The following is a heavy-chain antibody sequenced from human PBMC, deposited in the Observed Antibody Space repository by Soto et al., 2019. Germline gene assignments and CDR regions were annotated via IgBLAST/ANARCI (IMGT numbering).Heavy chain of an antibody. CDR3: ARDGFQYGTNYFDF. J-gene: IGHJ4*02. D-gene: IGHD1-26*01. Sequence: QVQLVQSGAEVKKPGASVQVACKTSGYDFSMYTIHWVRQAPGQSLEYMGWINIYTGATNYSQSLQGRVTLTRDTSASTTYMEFRVLRHEDTAVYYCARDGFQYGTNYFDFWGQGTLVTVSS. CDR2: INIYTGAT. V-gene: IGHV1-3*04. CDR1: GYDFSMYT.